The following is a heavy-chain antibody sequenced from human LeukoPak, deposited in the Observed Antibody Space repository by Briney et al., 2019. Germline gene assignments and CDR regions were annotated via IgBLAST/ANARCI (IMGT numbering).Heavy chain of an antibody. CDR1: GFTVSSNY. J-gene: IGHJ4*02. Sequence: GGSLRLSCAVSGFTVSSNYMSWVRQAPGKGLEWVSVLYSGGNTYYADSVKGRFTISRDNSKNTLYLHMNSLRAEDTAVYYCARYDGGSGPFDYWGQGTLVTVSS. V-gene: IGHV3-53*01. CDR2: LYSGGNT. D-gene: IGHD3-10*01. CDR3: ARYDGGSGPFDY.